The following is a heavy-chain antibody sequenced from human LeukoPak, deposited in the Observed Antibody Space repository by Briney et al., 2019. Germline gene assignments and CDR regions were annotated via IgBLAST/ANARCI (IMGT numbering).Heavy chain of an antibody. J-gene: IGHJ4*02. D-gene: IGHD4-23*01. CDR3: ARALESTRASYGGNSADY. CDR2: ISSSSSYI. Sequence: PGGSLRLSCAASGFTFSSYTMNWVRQAPGKGLEWISSISSSSSYIYYADSVKGRFTISRDNAQNSLYLQMNSLRAEDTAVYYCARALESTRASYGGNSADYWGQGTLVTVSS. V-gene: IGHV3-21*01. CDR1: GFTFSSYT.